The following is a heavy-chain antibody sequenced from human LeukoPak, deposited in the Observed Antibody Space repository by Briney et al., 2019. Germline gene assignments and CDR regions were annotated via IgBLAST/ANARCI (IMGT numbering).Heavy chain of an antibody. CDR3: ATGGSYGAFDI. V-gene: IGHV4-59*01. Sequence: SETLSLTCTVYDGSISDYYWSWIRQSPGKGLEWIGFIYYSGRTNSNPSLKSRVTISIDTSKNQFSLKLSSVTAADTAVYYCATGGSYGAFDIWGQGTLVTVSS. D-gene: IGHD1-26*01. CDR2: IYYSGRT. J-gene: IGHJ3*02. CDR1: DGSISDYY.